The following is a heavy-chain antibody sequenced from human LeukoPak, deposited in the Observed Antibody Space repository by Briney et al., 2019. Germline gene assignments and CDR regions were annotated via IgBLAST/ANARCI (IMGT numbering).Heavy chain of an antibody. CDR2: IIPIFGTA. D-gene: IGHD3-3*01. J-gene: IGHJ4*02. Sequence: ASVKVSCKASGGTFSSYAISWVRQAPGQGLEWMGGIIPIFGTANYAQKFQGRVTITTDESTSTAYMELSSLRSEDTAVYYCARGGDFWSGYYDNWGQGTLVTVSS. V-gene: IGHV1-69*05. CDR3: ARGGDFWSGYYDN. CDR1: GGTFSSYA.